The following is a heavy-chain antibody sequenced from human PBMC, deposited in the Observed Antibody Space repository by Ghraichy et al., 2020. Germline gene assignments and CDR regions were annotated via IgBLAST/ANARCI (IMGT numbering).Heavy chain of an antibody. V-gene: IGHV4-34*01. Sequence: SETLSLTCAVYGGSFSGYYWSWIRQPPGKGLEWIGEINHSGSTNYNPSLKSRVTISVDTSKNQFSLKLSSVTAADTAVYYCASLGSGSPHYYYYMDVWGKGTTVTVSS. D-gene: IGHD3-10*01. CDR1: GGSFSGYY. CDR2: INHSGST. J-gene: IGHJ6*03. CDR3: ASLGSGSPHYYYYMDV.